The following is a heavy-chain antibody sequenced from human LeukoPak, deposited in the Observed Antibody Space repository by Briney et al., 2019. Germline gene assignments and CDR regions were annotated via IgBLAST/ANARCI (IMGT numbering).Heavy chain of an antibody. CDR2: IYSDGST. CDR3: ARDHIAAAGTPQH. Sequence: PGGSLRLSCAASGFSVSNNFMTWVRQAPGKGLEWVSVIYSDGSTYYADSVKGRFTISRDNSKNTLYLQMNGLRAEDTAVYYCARDHIAAAGTPQHWGQGTLVTVSS. V-gene: IGHV3-66*01. CDR1: GFSVSNNF. J-gene: IGHJ4*02. D-gene: IGHD6-25*01.